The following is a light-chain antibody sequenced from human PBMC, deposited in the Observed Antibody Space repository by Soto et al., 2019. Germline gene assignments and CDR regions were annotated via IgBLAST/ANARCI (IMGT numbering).Light chain of an antibody. CDR2: TTS. CDR1: QSISSY. CDR3: QQSYTNPRT. V-gene: IGKV1-39*01. Sequence: DIQMTQSPSSLSASVGDRVTITCRASQSISSYLNWYQQKPGKAPNLLIYTTSNLESGVPSRFSGSGSATAFTLTISSLQPEDFATYYCQQSYTNPRTFGRGTKVDIK. J-gene: IGKJ1*01.